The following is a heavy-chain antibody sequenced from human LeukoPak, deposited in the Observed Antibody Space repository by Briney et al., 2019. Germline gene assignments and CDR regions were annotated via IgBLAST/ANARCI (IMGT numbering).Heavy chain of an antibody. CDR3: ARRGSSGYYRLFDY. CDR2: INPNSGGT. J-gene: IGHJ4*02. D-gene: IGHD3-22*01. V-gene: IGHV1-2*02. Sequence: GASVKVSCKASGYTFTSYVMHWVRQAPGQGLEWMGWINPNSGGTNYAQKFQGRVTMTRDTSISTAYMELSRLRSDDTAVYYCARRGSSGYYRLFDYWGQGTLVTVSS. CDR1: GYTFTSYV.